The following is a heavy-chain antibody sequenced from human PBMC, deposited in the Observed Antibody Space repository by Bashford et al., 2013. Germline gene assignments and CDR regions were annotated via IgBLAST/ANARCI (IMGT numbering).Heavy chain of an antibody. CDR1: GGSISSYY. CDR3: ARDYGDSYPDAFDI. V-gene: IGHV4-59*08. J-gene: IGHJ3*02. CDR2: IYYSGST. D-gene: IGHD4-17*01. Sequence: SETLSLTCTVSGGSISSYYWSWIRQPPGKGLEWIGYIYYSGSTNYNPSLKSRVTISVDTSKNQFSLKLSSVTAADTAVYYCARDYGDSYPDAFDIWGQGTMVTVSS.